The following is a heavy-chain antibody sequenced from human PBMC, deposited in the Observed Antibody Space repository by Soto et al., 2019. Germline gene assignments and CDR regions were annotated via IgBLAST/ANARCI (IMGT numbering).Heavy chain of an antibody. D-gene: IGHD2-15*01. CDR3: TRDTTYCSGCICYSIYYYRRDV. CDR2: IRSKAYGGTT. V-gene: IGHV3-49*04. CDR1: GFTFGDYA. Sequence: PGGSLRLSCTASGFTFGDYAMSWVRQAPGKGREWVGFIRSKAYGGTTEYAASVKGRFTISRDDSKSIAYLQMNSLKTEDTAVYYCTRDTTYCSGCICYSIYYYRRDVWGQGSTLTFSS. J-gene: IGHJ6*02.